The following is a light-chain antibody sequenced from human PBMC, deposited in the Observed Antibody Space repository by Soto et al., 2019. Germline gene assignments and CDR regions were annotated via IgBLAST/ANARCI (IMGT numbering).Light chain of an antibody. Sequence: DIQKTPSPSTLSASVGGRVSHTFRASQSIGRWLAWYQQKPGKAPKLLIYDASNLETGVPSRFSGSGSGTDFTFTISSLQPEDIATYYCQQYDNLRITFGPGTKVDI. CDR1: QSIGRW. J-gene: IGKJ3*01. CDR3: QQYDNLRIT. CDR2: DAS. V-gene: IGKV1-33*01.